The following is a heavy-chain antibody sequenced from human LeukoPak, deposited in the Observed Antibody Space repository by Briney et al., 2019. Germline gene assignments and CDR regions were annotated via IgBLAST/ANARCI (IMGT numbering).Heavy chain of an antibody. V-gene: IGHV4-59*01. J-gene: IGHJ4*02. Sequence: SSETLSLTCTVSGGSISSYYWSWIRQPPGKGLEWIGYIYYSGTTNYNPSLKSRVTISVDTSKNQFSLKLSSVTAADTAVCYCARGVYIAAAQYGYWGQGTLVTVSS. CDR1: GGSISSYY. CDR3: ARGVYIAAAQYGY. CDR2: IYYSGTT. D-gene: IGHD6-13*01.